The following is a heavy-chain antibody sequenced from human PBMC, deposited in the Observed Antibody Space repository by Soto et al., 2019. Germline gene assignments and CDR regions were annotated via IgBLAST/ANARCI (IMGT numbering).Heavy chain of an antibody. CDR1: GYTFTGYY. Sequence: QVQLVQSGADVKTPGASVRVSCKASGYTFTGYYVHWVREAPGQGLEWMGWINPETGATSYAQKFQGRVTLSRDTSINTAYLEPSSLRFDDAAVYFCARERYQVISDGMDVWGQGTTVTVSS. D-gene: IGHD2-2*01. CDR3: ARERYQVISDGMDV. J-gene: IGHJ6*02. CDR2: INPETGAT. V-gene: IGHV1-2*02.